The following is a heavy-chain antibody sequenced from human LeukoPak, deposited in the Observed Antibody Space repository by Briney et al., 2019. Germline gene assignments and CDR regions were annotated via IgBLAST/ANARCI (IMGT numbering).Heavy chain of an antibody. CDR2: ISGSGGST. CDR1: EFTFTIYG. Sequence: PGGTLRLSCAASEFTFTIYGMSWVRQAPGKGLEWVSAISGSGGSTYYADSVKGRFTISRDNSKNTLYLQMNSLRAEDTAVYYCAKPPPPDYDFWSGYYRVPDYWGQGTLVTVSS. CDR3: AKPPPPDYDFWSGYYRVPDY. J-gene: IGHJ4*02. D-gene: IGHD3-3*01. V-gene: IGHV3-23*01.